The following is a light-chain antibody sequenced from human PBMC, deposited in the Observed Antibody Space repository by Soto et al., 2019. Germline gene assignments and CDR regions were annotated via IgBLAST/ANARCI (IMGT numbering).Light chain of an antibody. Sequence: QSALTQPASVSGSPGQSITISCTGTSSDVGGYNYVSWYQQHPGKAPKLMIYDVSNRPSGVSNRFSGSKSGNTASLTISGLQVEDEADYYCSSYTSSSTLGFGTGTKLTVL. CDR2: DVS. J-gene: IGLJ1*01. CDR3: SSYTSSSTLG. CDR1: SSDVGGYNY. V-gene: IGLV2-14*01.